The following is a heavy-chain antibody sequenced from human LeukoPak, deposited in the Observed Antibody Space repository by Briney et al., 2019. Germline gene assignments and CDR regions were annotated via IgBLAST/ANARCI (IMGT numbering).Heavy chain of an antibody. J-gene: IGHJ4*02. D-gene: IGHD5-24*01. CDR1: GTFVNGFY. CDR3: AGRWRGTLDY. CDR2: IYSTGTT. Sequence: PSETLSLTCTVSGTFVNGFYWTWIRQPPGKGLEWIGFIYSTGTTSYNSSLQSRVTISVDTSKNQFSLKLKSVIAADTAIYYCAGRWRGTLDYWGRGTLVAVSS. V-gene: IGHV4-4*09.